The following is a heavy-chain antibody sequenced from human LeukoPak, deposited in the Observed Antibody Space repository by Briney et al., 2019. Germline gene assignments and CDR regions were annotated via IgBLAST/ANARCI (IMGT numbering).Heavy chain of an antibody. Sequence: ASVKVSCKASGYTFTNYAISWVRQAPGQGLEWMAWISAYDGYTTYAQRFQGRVTLTTDTSTSTVYMDLGSLRSDDTAVYYCAREVVRYSRGWPDYWGPGTLVTVSS. CDR1: GYTFTNYA. CDR3: AREVVRYSRGWPDY. CDR2: ISAYDGYT. J-gene: IGHJ4*02. V-gene: IGHV1-18*01. D-gene: IGHD6-19*01.